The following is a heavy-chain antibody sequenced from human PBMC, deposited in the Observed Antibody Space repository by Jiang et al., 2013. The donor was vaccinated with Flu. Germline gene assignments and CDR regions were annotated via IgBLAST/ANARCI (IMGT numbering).Heavy chain of an antibody. CDR3: ARGDYAYNGGRY. D-gene: IGHD2-8*01. CDR2: IYYSGNT. V-gene: IGHV4-59*11. J-gene: IGHJ4*02. CDR1: GASISNHY. Sequence: LLKPSETLSLTCTVSGASISNHYWSWIRQPPGKGLEWIGYIYYSGNTNFNPSLKSRVTISVDRSKNQFSLRLSSVTAADTAVYYCARGDYAYNGGRYWGQGTLVTVSS.